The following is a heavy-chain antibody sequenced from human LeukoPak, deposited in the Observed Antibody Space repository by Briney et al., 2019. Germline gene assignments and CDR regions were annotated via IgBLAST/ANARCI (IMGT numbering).Heavy chain of an antibody. D-gene: IGHD3-10*01. J-gene: IGHJ5*02. CDR2: IYYNGRA. V-gene: IGHV4-59*01. CDR1: GGSMSDYY. Sequence: SETLSLTCTVSGGSMSDYYCSWLRQPPGEGLEWIGYIYYNGRANYNPSLKSRVTISEDTSRNQFSLKLTSVTAADTAVYYCARVDYYGSGGIFDPWGQGILVTVSS. CDR3: ARVDYYGSGGIFDP.